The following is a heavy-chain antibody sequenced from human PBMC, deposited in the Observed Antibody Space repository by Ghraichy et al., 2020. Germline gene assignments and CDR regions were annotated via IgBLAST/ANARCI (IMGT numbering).Heavy chain of an antibody. CDR1: GGTFNTFA. D-gene: IGHD3-22*01. V-gene: IGHV1-69*13. J-gene: IGHJ3*02. CDR3: VRASPYYYDSNNYYYPAFDI. Sequence: SVKVSCKASGGTFNTFAISWVRQAPGQGLEWMGGIIPFFTLVNYAQKFQGRVTITADESTSTAFMDLGSLRSEDTAVYYCVRASPYYYDSNNYYYPAFDIWGQGTMVTVSS. CDR2: IIPFFTLV.